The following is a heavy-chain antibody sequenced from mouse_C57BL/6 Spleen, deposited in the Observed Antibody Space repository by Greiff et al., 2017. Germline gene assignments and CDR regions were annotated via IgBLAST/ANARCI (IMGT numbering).Heavy chain of an antibody. CDR2: ISSGSSTI. V-gene: IGHV5-17*01. Sequence: DVMLVASGGGLVKPGGSLKLSCAASGFTFSDYGMHWVRQAPEKGLEWVAYISSGSSTIYYAAPVKGRFTISRDNAKNTLFLQMTSLRSEDTAMYYCARGGNWDGNFDYWGQGTTLTVSS. CDR3: ARGGNWDGNFDY. CDR1: GFTFSDYG. J-gene: IGHJ2*01. D-gene: IGHD4-1*01.